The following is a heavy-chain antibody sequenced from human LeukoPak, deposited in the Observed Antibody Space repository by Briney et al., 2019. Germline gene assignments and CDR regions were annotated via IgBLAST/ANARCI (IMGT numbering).Heavy chain of an antibody. CDR3: AIAASGTLADY. D-gene: IGHD6-6*01. CDR1: GFTFTSYT. CDR2: ISSHGASI. Sequence: GGSLRLSCSASGFTFTSYTMNWVRQAPGKGLDYVSAISSHGASIYYADSVKGRFTISRDNSKNTLYLQMSSLRAEDTAVYYCAIAASGTLADYWGQGTLVTVSS. J-gene: IGHJ4*02. V-gene: IGHV3-64D*09.